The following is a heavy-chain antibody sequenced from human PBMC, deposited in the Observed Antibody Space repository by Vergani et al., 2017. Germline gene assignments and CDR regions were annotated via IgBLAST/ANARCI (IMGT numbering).Heavy chain of an antibody. D-gene: IGHD1-1*01. V-gene: IGHV3-30*03. J-gene: IGHJ6*03. CDR2: ISHDGNKK. CDR3: ARDFLTRVTTLDYYYMGV. CDR1: GFTFSNYG. Sequence: VQLVESGGGLVQPGRSLRLSCAASGFTFSNYGLHWVRQAPGQGLEWVAVISHDGNKKNYADSVKGRFTISRDNSKNTLYLEMNALRAEDTAVYYCARDFLTRVTTLDYYYMGVWGKGTTVTVSS.